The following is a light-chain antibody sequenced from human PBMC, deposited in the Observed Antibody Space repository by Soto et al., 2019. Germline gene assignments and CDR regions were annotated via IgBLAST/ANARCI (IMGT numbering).Light chain of an antibody. J-gene: IGKJ1*01. CDR1: QSISSY. CDR2: AAS. CDR3: QQSYSTPWT. Sequence: DIRMSQPPSSLSASVGDRVTITCRASQSISSYLNWYQQKPGKAPKLLIYAASSLQSGVPSRFSGSGSGTDFTLTISSLQPEDFATYYCQQSYSTPWTFGQGTKVDI. V-gene: IGKV1-39*01.